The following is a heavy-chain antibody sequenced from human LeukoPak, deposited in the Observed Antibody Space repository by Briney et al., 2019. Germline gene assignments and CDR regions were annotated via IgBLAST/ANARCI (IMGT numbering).Heavy chain of an antibody. V-gene: IGHV4-59*01. CDR2: IYYSGST. CDR1: GGSISSYY. D-gene: IGHD1-26*01. J-gene: IGHJ3*02. Sequence: PSETLSLTCTVSGGSISSYYWSWIRQPPGKGLEWIGYIYYSGSTNYNPSLKSRVTISVDTSKNQFSLKLSSVTAADTAVYYCARDSKELLRAFDIWGQGTMVTVSS. CDR3: ARDSKELLRAFDI.